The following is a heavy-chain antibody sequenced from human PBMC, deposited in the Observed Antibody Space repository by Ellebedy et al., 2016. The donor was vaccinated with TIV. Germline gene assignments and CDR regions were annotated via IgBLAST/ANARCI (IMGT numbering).Heavy chain of an antibody. J-gene: IGHJ4*02. Sequence: GESLKISCAASGFTFSGYYMSWFRQAPGKGPEWVSYISYSGDLMYYADSVKGRFTTSRDNAENSLYLQMNSLRAEDTAVYYCARLGVIAAAGASDYWGQGTLAIVSS. D-gene: IGHD6-13*01. CDR3: ARLGVIAAAGASDY. CDR2: ISYSGDLM. CDR1: GFTFSGYY. V-gene: IGHV3-11*01.